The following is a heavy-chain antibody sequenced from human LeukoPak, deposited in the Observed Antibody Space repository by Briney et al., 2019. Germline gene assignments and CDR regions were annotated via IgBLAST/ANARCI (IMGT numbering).Heavy chain of an antibody. Sequence: SETLSLTCTVSGGSISSSSYYWGWIRQPPGKGLEWIGSIYYSGSTYYNPSLKSRVTISVDTSKNQFSLKLSSVTAADTAVYYCARRGISGSYYGYFDYWGQGTLVTDSS. V-gene: IGHV4-39*01. CDR3: ARRGISGSYYGYFDY. J-gene: IGHJ4*02. D-gene: IGHD1-26*01. CDR1: GGSISSSSYY. CDR2: IYYSGST.